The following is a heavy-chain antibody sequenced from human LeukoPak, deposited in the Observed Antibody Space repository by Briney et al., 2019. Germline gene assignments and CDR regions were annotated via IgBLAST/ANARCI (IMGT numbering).Heavy chain of an antibody. CDR2: IFHTGEK. CDR1: GDSISTAY. CDR3: TKGTRQPL. D-gene: IGHD6-13*01. J-gene: IGHJ4*02. V-gene: IGHV4-59*01. Sequence: SETLSFTCTVSGDSISTAYWRWKRQPPGQERESIGYIFHTGEKNYHPSLGRRVTMSVDTSKNQFSLRLTSVTPADTGVYYCTKGTRQPLWGQGTLVTVSS.